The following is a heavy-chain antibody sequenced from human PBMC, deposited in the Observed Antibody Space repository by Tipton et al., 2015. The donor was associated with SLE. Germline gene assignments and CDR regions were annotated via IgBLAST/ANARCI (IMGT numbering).Heavy chain of an antibody. CDR1: GGSISSYY. J-gene: IGHJ1*01. Sequence: TLSLTCTVSGGSISSYYWSWVRQPPGKGLGWIGYIYYSGSTNYNPSLKSRVTISVDTSKNQFSLKLSSVTAADTAVYYCARVRGRGYFQHWGQGTLVTVSS. D-gene: IGHD3-10*01. CDR3: ARVRGRGYFQH. V-gene: IGHV4-59*01. CDR2: IYYSGST.